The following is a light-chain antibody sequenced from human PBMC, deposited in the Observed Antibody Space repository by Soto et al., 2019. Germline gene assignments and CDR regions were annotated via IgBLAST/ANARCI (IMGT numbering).Light chain of an antibody. Sequence: DIQVTQSPSSLSASVGDRVTITCRASQDIRSDLGWYQQKPGKPPKRLIYGASTLKTGVSSRFSGSGSATELLLTISSLQSEDFAVYYCQQYYNYPLTFGQGTKVEVK. CDR2: GAS. V-gene: IGKV1-17*01. CDR3: QQYYNYPLT. CDR1: QDIRSD. J-gene: IGKJ1*01.